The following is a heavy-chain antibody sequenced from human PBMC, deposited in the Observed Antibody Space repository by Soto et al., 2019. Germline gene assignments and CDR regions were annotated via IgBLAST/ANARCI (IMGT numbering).Heavy chain of an antibody. D-gene: IGHD2-21*01. J-gene: IGHJ4*01. CDR3: ARDSPCYCGDVRVDY. CDR2: TYYRSKWYN. Sequence: PSQTHSLTSAISEDRVSSNSAAWNCIRQSPSRGLEWLGRTYYRSKWYNDYAASVKSRITINPDTSRNQFSLQLNSVTPEDTAVYYCARDSPCYCGDVRVDYWGHGRRVTDSS. V-gene: IGHV6-1*01. CDR1: EDRVSSNSAA.